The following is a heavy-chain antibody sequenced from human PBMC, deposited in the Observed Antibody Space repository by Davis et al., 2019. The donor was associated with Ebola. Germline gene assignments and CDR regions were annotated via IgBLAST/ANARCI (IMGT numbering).Heavy chain of an antibody. CDR2: IYYSGST. V-gene: IGHV4-39*07. CDR3: ARDLWFRNSGFDY. CDR1: GGSISSSSYY. Sequence: GSLRLSCTVSGGSISSSSYYWGWIRQPPGKGLEWIGSIYYSGSTYYNPSLKSRVTISVDTSKNQFSLKLSSVTAADTAVYYCARDLWFRNSGFDYWGQGTLVTVSS. D-gene: IGHD3-10*01. J-gene: IGHJ4*02.